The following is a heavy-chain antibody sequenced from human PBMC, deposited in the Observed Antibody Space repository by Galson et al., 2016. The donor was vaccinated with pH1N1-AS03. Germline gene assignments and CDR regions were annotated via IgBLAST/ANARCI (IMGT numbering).Heavy chain of an antibody. CDR2: IYYSGST. Sequence: LSLTCTVSGVSTRSHYWSWVRQPPGKGLEWIGYIYYSGSTNYNPSLKSRVTVSVDTSKNQLSLKLSSVTAADTALYFCARDGGKITLGGFYAFDLWGQGTMVAVSS. CDR1: GVSTRSHY. CDR3: ARDGGKITLGGFYAFDL. D-gene: IGHD3-16*01. V-gene: IGHV4-59*11. J-gene: IGHJ3*01.